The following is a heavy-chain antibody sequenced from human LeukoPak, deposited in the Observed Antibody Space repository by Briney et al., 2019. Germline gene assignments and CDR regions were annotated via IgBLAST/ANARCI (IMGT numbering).Heavy chain of an antibody. V-gene: IGHV3-43*02. J-gene: IGHJ4*02. D-gene: IGHD3-22*01. CDR1: GFTFDDYA. Sequence: GALRLSCAASGFTFDDYATHWVRQAPGKGLEWVSLISGDGGSTYYADSVKGRFTISRDNSKNSLYLQMNSLRTEDTASYYCAKETPYDSSGYYIDYWGQGTLVTVSS. CDR2: ISGDGGST. CDR3: AKETPYDSSGYYIDY.